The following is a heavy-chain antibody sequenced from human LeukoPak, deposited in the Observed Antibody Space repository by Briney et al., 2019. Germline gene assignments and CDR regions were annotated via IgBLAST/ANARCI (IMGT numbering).Heavy chain of an antibody. J-gene: IGHJ6*03. CDR3: ARDSLYYYYYYMDV. CDR1: GGSFSGYY. CDR2: INHSGST. Sequence: PSETLSLTCVVYGGSFSGYYWSWIRQPPGKGLEWIGEINHSGSTNYNPSLKSRVTISVDTSKNQFSLKLSSVTAADTAVYYCARDSLYYYYYYMDVWGKGTTVTVSS. V-gene: IGHV4-34*01. D-gene: IGHD2-15*01.